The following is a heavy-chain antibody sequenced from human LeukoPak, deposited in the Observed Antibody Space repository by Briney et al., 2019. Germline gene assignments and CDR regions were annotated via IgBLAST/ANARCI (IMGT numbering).Heavy chain of an antibody. V-gene: IGHV3-48*03. Sequence: GSLRLSCAASGFTFSSFEMDWVRQAPGKGLEWVSYISSSGGTIHYADSVKGRFTISRDNAMNSLFLQMNSLRVDDTAVYYCARHNGWFGYWGLGTLVTVSS. CDR3: ARHNGWFGY. D-gene: IGHD2-8*01. CDR1: GFTFSSFE. J-gene: IGHJ5*01. CDR2: ISSSGGTI.